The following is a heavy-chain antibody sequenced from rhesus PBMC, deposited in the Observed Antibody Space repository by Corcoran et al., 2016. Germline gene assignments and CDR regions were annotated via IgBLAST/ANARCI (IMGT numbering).Heavy chain of an antibody. CDR2: ISESGGTI. V-gene: IGHV3-100*02. Sequence: DVQLVESGGGLVKPGGSLRLSCVASGFTFSSYEMHWVRQAPGKGLEWVSVISESGGTIYYADSVKGRFTISRDNAKNSLFLQMNSLRAEDTAVYYCTRRHDYGSSYPFDYWGRGVLVTVSS. J-gene: IGHJ4*01. D-gene: IGHD4-29*01. CDR3: TRRHDYGSSYPFDY. CDR1: GFTFSSYE.